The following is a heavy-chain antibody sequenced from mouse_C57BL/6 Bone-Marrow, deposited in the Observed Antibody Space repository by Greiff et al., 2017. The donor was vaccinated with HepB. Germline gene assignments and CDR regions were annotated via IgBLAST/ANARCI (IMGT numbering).Heavy chain of an antibody. CDR2: IYPGDGDT. CDR1: GYAFSSSW. V-gene: IGHV1-82*01. D-gene: IGHD4-1*01. CDR3: ARDAGTKWYFDV. J-gene: IGHJ1*03. Sequence: VQLQESGPELVKPGASVKISCKASGYAFSSSWMNWVKQRPGKGLEWIGRIYPGDGDTNYNGKFKGKATLTADKSSSTAYMQLSSLTSEDSAVYFCARDAGTKWYFDVWGTGTTVTVSS.